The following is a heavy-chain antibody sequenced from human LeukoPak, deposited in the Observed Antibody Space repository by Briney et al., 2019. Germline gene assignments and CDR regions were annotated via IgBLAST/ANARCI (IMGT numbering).Heavy chain of an antibody. CDR2: INPNSGGT. CDR3: ARARDSSGINWFDP. V-gene: IGHV1-2*06. CDR1: GYTFTGYY. D-gene: IGHD6-19*01. J-gene: IGHJ5*02. Sequence: ASVKVSCKASGYTFTGYYMHWVRQAPGQGLEWMGRINPNSGGTNYAQKFQGRVTMTRDTSISTAHMELSRLRSDDTAVYYCARARDSSGINWFDPWGQGTLVTVSS.